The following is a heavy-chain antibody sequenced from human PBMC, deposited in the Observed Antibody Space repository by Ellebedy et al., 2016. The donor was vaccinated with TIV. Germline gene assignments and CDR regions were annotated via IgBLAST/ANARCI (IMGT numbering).Heavy chain of an antibody. Sequence: GESLKISCVASGITVSNNYMRWVRQAPGKGLEWVSLMYSSGVTRYADSVKGRFTISRDNSKNTLYLQMNSLRGDDTAVYYCAKDGSSRDYGDYFDYWGQGTLVTVSS. CDR2: MYSSGVT. J-gene: IGHJ4*02. CDR3: AKDGSSRDYGDYFDY. CDR1: GITVSNNY. D-gene: IGHD4-17*01. V-gene: IGHV3-66*01.